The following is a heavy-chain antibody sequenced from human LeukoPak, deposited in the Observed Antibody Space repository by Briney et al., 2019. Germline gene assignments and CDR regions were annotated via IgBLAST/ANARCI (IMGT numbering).Heavy chain of an antibody. CDR3: ARDSTRSAFDY. D-gene: IGHD2-2*01. V-gene: IGHV3-48*01. Sequence: GGSLRLSCAASGFTLSSYSMNWVRQAPGKGLEWVSYISSSSSTIYYADSVKGRFTISRDNAKNSLYLQMNSLRAEDTAVYYCARDSTRSAFDYWGQGTLVTVSS. CDR1: GFTLSSYS. J-gene: IGHJ4*02. CDR2: ISSSSSTI.